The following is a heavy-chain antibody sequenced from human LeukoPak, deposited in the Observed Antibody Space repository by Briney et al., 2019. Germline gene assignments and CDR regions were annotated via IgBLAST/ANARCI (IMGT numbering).Heavy chain of an antibody. Sequence: GGSLRLSCAASGFTFSSYAMHWVRQAPGKGLEWVAVISYDGSNKYYTDSVKGRFTISRDNSRNTLSLQMNSLRAEDTAVYYCAKASGYLGDFDYWGQGTLVTVSS. CDR2: ISYDGSNK. J-gene: IGHJ4*02. CDR3: AKASGYLGDFDY. D-gene: IGHD3-22*01. CDR1: GFTFSSYA. V-gene: IGHV3-30-3*01.